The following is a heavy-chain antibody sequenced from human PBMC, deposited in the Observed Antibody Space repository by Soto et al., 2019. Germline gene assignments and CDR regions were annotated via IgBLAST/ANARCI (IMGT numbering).Heavy chain of an antibody. CDR3: ARVRTVTATFYYYYAMDV. CDR1: GGSFSGYY. D-gene: IGHD2-21*02. J-gene: IGHJ6*02. V-gene: IGHV4-34*01. Sequence: KTSETLSLTCAVYGGSFSGYYWSWIRQPPGKGLEWIGEIRHSGSTNYNPSLKSRVTISIDTSKNQFSLNLNSVTAADTAVYYCARVRTVTATFYYYYAMDVWGQGTTVTVSS. CDR2: IRHSGST.